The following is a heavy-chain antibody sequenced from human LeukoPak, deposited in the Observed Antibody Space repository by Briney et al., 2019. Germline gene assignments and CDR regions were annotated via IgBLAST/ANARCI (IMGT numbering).Heavy chain of an antibody. CDR3: ARHNIAVAVPGGMDV. D-gene: IGHD6-19*01. V-gene: IGHV4-34*01. CDR2: INHSGST. Sequence: SETLSLTCAVYGGPFSGYYWSWIRQPPGKGLEWIGEINHSGSTNYNPSLKSRVTISVDTSKNQFSLKLSSVTAADTAVYYCARHNIAVAVPGGMDVWGQGTTVTVSS. J-gene: IGHJ6*02. CDR1: GGPFSGYY.